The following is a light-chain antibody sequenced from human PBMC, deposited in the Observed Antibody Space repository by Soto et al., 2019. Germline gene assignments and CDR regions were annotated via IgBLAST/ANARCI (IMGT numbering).Light chain of an antibody. CDR1: QSIYNY. J-gene: IGKJ2*01. CDR3: QQSYSTPVT. CDR2: AAS. V-gene: IGKV1-39*01. Sequence: DIQMTHAPSSLSASVGDRVTITCRASQSIYNYLNWYQQKPGKAPKLLIYAASSLQSGVPSRLSGSGYGTDFTLTISSLQPEDFATYYCQQSYSTPVTFGQGTKLEIK.